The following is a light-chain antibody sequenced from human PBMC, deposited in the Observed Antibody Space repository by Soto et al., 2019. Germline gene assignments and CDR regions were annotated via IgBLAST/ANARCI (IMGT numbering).Light chain of an antibody. Sequence: EIVLTQSPATLSLSPGERATLSCRASQSVRNYLAWYQQKPGQAPRLLIYDASNGATGIPARFSGSGSGTDFTLTISSLEPEDFAGYYCQQRYNWPWTFGQGTKVEIK. CDR2: DAS. CDR3: QQRYNWPWT. CDR1: QSVRNY. J-gene: IGKJ1*01. V-gene: IGKV3-11*01.